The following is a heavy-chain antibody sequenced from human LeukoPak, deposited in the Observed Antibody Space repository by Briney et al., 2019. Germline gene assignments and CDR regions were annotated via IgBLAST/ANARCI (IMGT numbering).Heavy chain of an antibody. CDR3: ARYWGPYDNSGAYFDY. Sequence: SETLSLTCTVSGGSISSSSYSWGWIRQPPGKGLEWIGSIYYSESTYYNPSLKSRVTISVDTSKNQFSLKLSSVTAADTAMYYCARYWGPYDNSGAYFDYWGQGTLVTVSS. D-gene: IGHD3-22*01. CDR2: IYYSEST. J-gene: IGHJ4*02. CDR1: GGSISSSSYS. V-gene: IGHV4-39*01.